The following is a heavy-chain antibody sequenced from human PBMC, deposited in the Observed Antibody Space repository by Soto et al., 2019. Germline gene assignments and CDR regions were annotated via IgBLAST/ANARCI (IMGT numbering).Heavy chain of an antibody. Sequence: EVQLLESGGGLVQPGGSLRLSCVGSGFTFINYAMNWVRQTPGKGLEWVSTISGGGDRTFDADTVKGRFTISRENSKNTVNLQMNSLRADDTAVYYWARKVLGSTSRPDWWYFDLWGRGTLVTVSS. CDR1: GFTFINYA. J-gene: IGHJ2*01. D-gene: IGHD2-2*01. CDR3: ARKVLGSTSRPDWWYFDL. V-gene: IGHV3-23*01. CDR2: ISGGGDRT.